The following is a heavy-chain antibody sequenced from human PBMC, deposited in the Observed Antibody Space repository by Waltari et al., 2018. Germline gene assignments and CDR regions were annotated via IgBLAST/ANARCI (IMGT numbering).Heavy chain of an antibody. CDR3: ASSLYGDYTQIWGRVFDY. CDR1: DFTLGGYA. D-gene: IGHD4-17*01. V-gene: IGHV3-23*04. J-gene: IGHJ4*02. CDR2: ISGSGGST. Sequence: EVRRVESGGGLVRPGGSLRLSWEPSDFTLGGYAMGGAAQAPGKGLEWVSAISGSGGSTYYADSVKGRFTISRDNSKNTLYLQMNNLRVEDTAVYYCASSLYGDYTQIWGRVFDYWGQGTLVTVSS.